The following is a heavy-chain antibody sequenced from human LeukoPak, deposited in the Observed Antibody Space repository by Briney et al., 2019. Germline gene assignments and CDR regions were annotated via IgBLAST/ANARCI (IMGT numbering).Heavy chain of an antibody. J-gene: IGHJ6*02. D-gene: IGHD6-13*01. V-gene: IGHV4-61*02. CDR2: IYTSGST. CDR1: GGSISSGSYY. Sequence: SQTLSLTCTVSGGSISSGSYYWSWIRQPAGKGLEWIGRIYTSGSTNYNPSLKSRVTISVDTSKNQFSLKLSSVTAADTAVYYCARVTRIAAAGLFYGMDVWGQGTTVTVSS. CDR3: ARVTRIAAAGLFYGMDV.